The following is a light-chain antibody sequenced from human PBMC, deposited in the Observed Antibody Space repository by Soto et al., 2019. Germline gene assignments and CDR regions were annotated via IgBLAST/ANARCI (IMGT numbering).Light chain of an antibody. Sequence: QAVVTQPPSVSGAPGQRVTISCTGSSSDIGAGYDVHWYQQLPGKAPTLLIYGNTKRPSGVPDRFSGSRSGTSASLAITGLQAEDEADYYCQSYDSNLRHYVFGTGTKLTVL. V-gene: IGLV1-40*01. CDR3: QSYDSNLRHYV. CDR2: GNT. J-gene: IGLJ1*01. CDR1: SSDIGAGYD.